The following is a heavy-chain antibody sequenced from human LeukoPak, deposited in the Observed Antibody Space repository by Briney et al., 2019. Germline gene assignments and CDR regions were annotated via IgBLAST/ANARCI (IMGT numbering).Heavy chain of an antibody. Sequence: QSSETLSLTCTVSGGSISSYYWSWIRQPAGKGLEWIGRIYTSGSTNYNPSLKSRVTMSVDTSKNQFSLKLSSVTAADTAVYYCARDQRVVVERWFDPWGQGTLVTVSS. CDR3: ARDQRVVVERWFDP. J-gene: IGHJ5*02. CDR1: GGSISSYY. V-gene: IGHV4-4*07. D-gene: IGHD2-15*01. CDR2: IYTSGST.